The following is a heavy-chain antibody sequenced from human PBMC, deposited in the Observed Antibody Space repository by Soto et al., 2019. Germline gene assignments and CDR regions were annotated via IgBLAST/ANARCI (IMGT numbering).Heavy chain of an antibody. Sequence: KPSETLSLTCTVSGGSMRNYFWTWIRQPPGKGLEWIGYIHYSGTTSLFPSYNPSLRSRVTISEDTSKNQFSLKLLSVTTADTAVYFCAAGEASSRNLAPYYLDFWGQGTLVTVSS. CDR3: AAGEASSRNLAPYYLDF. D-gene: IGHD6-13*01. CDR1: GGSMRNYF. CDR2: IHYSGTT. J-gene: IGHJ4*02. V-gene: IGHV4-59*01.